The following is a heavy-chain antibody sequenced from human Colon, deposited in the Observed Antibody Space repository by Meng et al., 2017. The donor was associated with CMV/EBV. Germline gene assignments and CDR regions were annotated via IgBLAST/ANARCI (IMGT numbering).Heavy chain of an antibody. Sequence: GGSLRLSCAASGFTFSNNYMDWVRQAPGKGLEWVSIIYSGGDTYYADSVQGRFTMSRDNSKNTVYLQMNSLRPEDTAVYYCARGNLAMIAIPLDFWGQGTLVTVSS. J-gene: IGHJ4*02. V-gene: IGHV3-66*02. CDR3: ARGNLAMIAIPLDF. D-gene: IGHD2-21*01. CDR1: GFTFSNNY. CDR2: IYSGGDT.